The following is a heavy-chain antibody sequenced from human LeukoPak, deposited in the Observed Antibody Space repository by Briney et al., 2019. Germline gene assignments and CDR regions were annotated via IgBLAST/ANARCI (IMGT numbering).Heavy chain of an antibody. CDR3: AKDYYYDSSGPNFDY. CDR2: ISWNSGSI. V-gene: IGHV3-9*01. J-gene: IGHJ4*02. CDR1: GFTFDDYG. D-gene: IGHD3-22*01. Sequence: GRSLRLSWAASGFTFDDYGMRWVRQAPGKGLEWVSGISWNSGSIGYADSVKGRFTISRDNVKNSLYLQMNSLRAEDTALYYCAKDYYYDSSGPNFDYWGQGTLVTVSS.